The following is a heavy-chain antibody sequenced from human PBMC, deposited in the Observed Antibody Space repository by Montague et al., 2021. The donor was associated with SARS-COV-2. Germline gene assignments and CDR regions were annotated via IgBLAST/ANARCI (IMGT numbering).Heavy chain of an antibody. Sequence: SETLSLTCTVSGASMSGSYWGWVRQPPGKGPEWIGNIYSSGSTHYNPSLKSRVTISVDTSKSQFSLRLTSVTAADTAVYYCVRVGRSSAYAMDYWGQGTLVTVSS. CDR2: IYSSGST. D-gene: IGHD3-22*01. V-gene: IGHV4-59*01. J-gene: IGHJ4*02. CDR3: VRVGRSSAYAMDY. CDR1: GASMSGSY.